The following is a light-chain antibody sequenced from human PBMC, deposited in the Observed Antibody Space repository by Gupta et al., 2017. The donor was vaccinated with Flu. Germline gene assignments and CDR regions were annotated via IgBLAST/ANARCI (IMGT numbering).Light chain of an antibody. CDR3: EQYNTWHR. V-gene: IGKV3-15*01. CDR2: GAI. J-gene: IGKJ3*01. Sequence: SPATLSVSPGDRVTLSSRASQSISINLAWYQQKPGRAPRLLIYGAIHRAAGIPERYSGSGSGTEFTLTITSLQSEDFAVYFCEQYNTWHRFGPGTSVDIK. CDR1: QSISIN.